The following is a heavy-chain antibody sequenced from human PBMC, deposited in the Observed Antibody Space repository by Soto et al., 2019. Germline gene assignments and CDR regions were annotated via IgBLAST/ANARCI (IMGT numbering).Heavy chain of an antibody. Sequence: GGSLRLSCAASGFTFSSYAMSWVRQAPGKGLEWVSAISGSGGSTYYADSVKGRFTISRDNSKNTLYLQMNSLRAEDTAVYYCAKIQEMATIRKFSAYYFDYWGQGTLVTVSS. V-gene: IGHV3-23*01. CDR1: GFTFSSYA. D-gene: IGHD5-12*01. CDR2: ISGSGGST. J-gene: IGHJ4*02. CDR3: AKIQEMATIRKFSAYYFDY.